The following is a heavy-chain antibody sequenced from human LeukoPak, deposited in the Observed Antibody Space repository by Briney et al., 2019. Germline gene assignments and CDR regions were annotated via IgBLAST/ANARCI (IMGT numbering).Heavy chain of an antibody. CDR3: ARGVRYVDHNYYYYGMDV. CDR1: GGSFSGYY. V-gene: IGHV4-34*09. J-gene: IGHJ6*02. CDR2: INHSGST. Sequence: SETLSLTCAVYGGSFSGYYWSWIRQPPGKGLEWIGEINHSGSTNYNPSLKSRVTISVDTSKNQFSLKLSSVTAADTAVYYCARGVRYVDHNYYYYGMDVWGQGTRVTVSS. D-gene: IGHD4-17*01.